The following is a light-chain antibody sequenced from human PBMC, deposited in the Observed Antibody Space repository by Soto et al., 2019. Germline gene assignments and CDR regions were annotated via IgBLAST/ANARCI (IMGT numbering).Light chain of an antibody. J-gene: IGKJ4*01. CDR3: QQYDRLPVT. Sequence: MKQSSATLSVSKEERATLSCRTSQSVSSSLAWYQQKPGQAPSLLIYGASTRATGIPARFSGSGSGTEFTLTIDRLQSADFAVYYCQQYDRLPVTFGGGTKVDIK. V-gene: IGKV3-15*01. CDR2: GAS. CDR1: QSVSSS.